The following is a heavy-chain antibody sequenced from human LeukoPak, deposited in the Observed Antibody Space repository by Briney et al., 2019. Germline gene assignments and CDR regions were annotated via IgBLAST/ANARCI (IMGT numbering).Heavy chain of an antibody. Sequence: KPSETLSLICTVSGGSISSSSYYWGWIRQPPGKGLEWIGSIYYSGSTYYNPSLKSRVTISVDTSKNQFSLTLSSVTAADTAVYYCARQRDGYNPTGVAFDIWGQGTMVTVSS. V-gene: IGHV4-39*01. CDR3: ARQRDGYNPTGVAFDI. D-gene: IGHD5-24*01. CDR1: GGSISSSSYY. CDR2: IYYSGST. J-gene: IGHJ3*02.